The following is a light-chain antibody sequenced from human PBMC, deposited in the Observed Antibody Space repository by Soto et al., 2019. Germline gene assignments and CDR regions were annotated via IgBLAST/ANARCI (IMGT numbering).Light chain of an antibody. CDR1: ESVSRY. CDR2: DAS. Sequence: EIVLTQSPATLSLSPGNRATLSCRASESVSRYLAWYQQKPGQAPRLLIYDASNRATGIPARFSGSGSVTDFTLTITSLEPEDFAVYYCQQRSNWPSTFGGGTKVEIK. V-gene: IGKV3-11*01. J-gene: IGKJ4*01. CDR3: QQRSNWPST.